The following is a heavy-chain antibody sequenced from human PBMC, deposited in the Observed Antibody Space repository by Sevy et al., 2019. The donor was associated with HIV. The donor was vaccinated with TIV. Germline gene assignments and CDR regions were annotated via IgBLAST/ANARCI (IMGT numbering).Heavy chain of an antibody. D-gene: IGHD6-13*01. CDR2: ISSSSSTI. V-gene: IGHV3-48*02. CDR1: GFTFSSYS. Sequence: GGSLRLSCAASGFTFSSYSMNWVRQAPGKGLEWVSYISSSSSTIYYADSVKGRFTISRDNATNSVYMQMNSLRDEDTAVYYCAREAMAAAPYYFDYWGQGTLVTVSS. CDR3: AREAMAAAPYYFDY. J-gene: IGHJ4*02.